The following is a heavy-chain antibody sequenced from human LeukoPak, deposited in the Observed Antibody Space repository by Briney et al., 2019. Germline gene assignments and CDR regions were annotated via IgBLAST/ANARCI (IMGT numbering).Heavy chain of an antibody. CDR3: ARIIHYYYYMHV. CDR2: IYSGGST. CDR1: GFTVSSNY. V-gene: IGHV3-53*01. Sequence: GGSLRLSCAASGFTVSSNYMSWVRQAPGKGLEWVSVIYSGGSTYYADSVKGRFTISRDNSKNTLYLQMNSLRAEDTAVYYCARIIHYYYYMHVWGKGTTVTVSS. J-gene: IGHJ6*03.